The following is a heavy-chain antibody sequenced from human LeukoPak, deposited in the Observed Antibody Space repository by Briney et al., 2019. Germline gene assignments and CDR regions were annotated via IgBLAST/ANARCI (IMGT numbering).Heavy chain of an antibody. V-gene: IGHV4-39*07. CDR2: IYYSGST. CDR1: GGSISSSSYY. CDR3: ARVRLTMVRGVISYFDY. Sequence: PSETLSLTCTVSGGSISSSSYYWGWIRQPPGKGLEWIGSIYYSGSTYYNPSLKSRVTISVDTSKNQLSLKLSSVTAADTAVYYCARVRLTMVRGVISYFDYWGQGTLVTVSS. D-gene: IGHD3-10*01. J-gene: IGHJ4*02.